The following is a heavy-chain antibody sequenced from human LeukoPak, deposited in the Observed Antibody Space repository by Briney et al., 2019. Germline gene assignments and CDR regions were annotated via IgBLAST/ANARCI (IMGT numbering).Heavy chain of an antibody. D-gene: IGHD4-11*01. CDR1: GGPISSSSYY. CDR2: IYYSGST. CDR3: ASSNYGPYYYMDV. V-gene: IGHV4-39*01. Sequence: SETLSLTCTVSGGPISSSSYYWGWIRQPPGKGLEWIGSIYYSGSTYYNPSLKSRVTISVDTSKNQFSLKLSSVTAADTAVYYCASSNYGPYYYMDVWGKGTTVTVSS. J-gene: IGHJ6*03.